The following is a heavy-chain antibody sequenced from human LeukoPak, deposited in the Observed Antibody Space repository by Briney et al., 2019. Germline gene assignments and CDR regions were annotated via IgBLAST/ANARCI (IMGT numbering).Heavy chain of an antibody. CDR1: GFTLSSYA. CDR3: AKDGLQSSAWLPPPNY. CDR2: ISGNAGST. Sequence: GGSLRLSCAASGFTLSSYAMNWVRQAPGQGLEWVSLISGNAGSTYYADSVKGRFTTSRDITKNTLYLQMNSLRAEDTATYYCAKDGLQSSAWLPPPNYWGQGTRVTVSS. V-gene: IGHV3-23*01. D-gene: IGHD3-3*01. J-gene: IGHJ4*02.